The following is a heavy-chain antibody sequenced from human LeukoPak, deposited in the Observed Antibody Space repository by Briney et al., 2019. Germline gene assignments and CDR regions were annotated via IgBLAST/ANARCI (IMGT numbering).Heavy chain of an antibody. CDR3: ARGPRNWGFDY. Sequence: ASVKVSCKASKYTFTSYDINWVRQATGQGLEWMGWMNPVSGNTGYAQNFQGRFTMTRDTAISTAYMELSSLRSEDTAVYYCARGPRNWGFDYWGQETLVTVSS. D-gene: IGHD7-27*01. V-gene: IGHV1-8*01. CDR2: MNPVSGNT. J-gene: IGHJ4*02. CDR1: KYTFTSYD.